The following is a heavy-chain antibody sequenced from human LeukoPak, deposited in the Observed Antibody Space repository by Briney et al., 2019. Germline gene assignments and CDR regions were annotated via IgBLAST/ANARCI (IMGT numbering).Heavy chain of an antibody. CDR1: GFTFSSHW. CDR2: INSDGSSR. V-gene: IGHV3-74*01. D-gene: IGHD3-22*01. J-gene: IGHJ1*01. CDR3: AKVEDYYDSSGYSRDEYFQH. Sequence: QTGGSLRLSCAASGFTFSSHWMHWVRQAPGKGLVWVSRINSDGSSRDHADSVKGRFTISRDNSKNTLYLQMNSLRAEDTAVYYCAKVEDYYDSSGYSRDEYFQHWGQGTLVTVSS.